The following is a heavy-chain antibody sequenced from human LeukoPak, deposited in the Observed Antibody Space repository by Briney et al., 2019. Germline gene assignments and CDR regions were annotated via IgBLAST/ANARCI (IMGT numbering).Heavy chain of an antibody. V-gene: IGHV4-61*01. D-gene: IGHD3/OR15-3a*01. CDR3: AGGNFLTPDC. CDR2: IYYSGST. CDR1: RGSISGSIRSYY. J-gene: IGHJ4*02. Sequence: SETLSLTCTVARGSISGSIRSYYWSWLRQPPGKGLEWIGYIYYSGSTNHNPSLKRRLTISVETCKNQLSLKLSSVTAADKAVYYCAGGNFLTPDCWGQGTLVTVSS.